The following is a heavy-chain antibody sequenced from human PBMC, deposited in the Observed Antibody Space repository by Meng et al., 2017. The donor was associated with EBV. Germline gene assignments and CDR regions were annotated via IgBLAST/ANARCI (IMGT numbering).Heavy chain of an antibody. V-gene: IGHV1-69*06. CDR3: ARAEIAAAGRLDY. J-gene: IGHJ4*02. CDR1: GGTFSSYA. D-gene: IGHD6-13*01. CDR2: IIPIFGTA. Sequence: QGQVGEDGGGVQKPGSSVTVSCKASGGTFSSYAISWVRQAPGQGLEWMGGIIPIFGTANYAQKFQGRVTITADKSTSTAYMELSSLRSEDTAVYYCARAEIAAAGRLDYWGQGTLVTVSS.